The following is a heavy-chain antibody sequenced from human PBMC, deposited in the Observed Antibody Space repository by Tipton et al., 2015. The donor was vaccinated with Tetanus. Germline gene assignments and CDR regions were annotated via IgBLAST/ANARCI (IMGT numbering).Heavy chain of an antibody. CDR2: VRNKANSLAT. J-gene: IGHJ6*02. D-gene: IGHD1-14*01. Sequence: SLRLSCVASGFTLSDSALHWIRQASGTGLEWAGRVRNKANSLATAYAESVKGRFAISRDDSKNTAYLQMNSLQSEETAVYYCATSLHLLRYYNYGLDVWGRGTTVTVSS. CDR1: GFTLSDSA. CDR3: ATSLHLLRYYNYGLDV. V-gene: IGHV3-73*01.